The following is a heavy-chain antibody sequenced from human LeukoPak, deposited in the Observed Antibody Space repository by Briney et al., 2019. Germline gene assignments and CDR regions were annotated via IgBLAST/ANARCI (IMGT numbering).Heavy chain of an antibody. V-gene: IGHV3-30*18. CDR1: GFTFSSYG. D-gene: IGHD6-13*01. CDR3: AKGRVSYSSSSSLDS. Sequence: GRSLRLSCAASGFTFSSYGMHWVRQAPGKGLEWVAVISYDGSYKYYSDSVKGRFTISRDNSKNTLYLQMNGLRAEDTAVYYCAKGRVSYSSSSSLDSWGQGTLVTVSS. J-gene: IGHJ4*02. CDR2: ISYDGSYK.